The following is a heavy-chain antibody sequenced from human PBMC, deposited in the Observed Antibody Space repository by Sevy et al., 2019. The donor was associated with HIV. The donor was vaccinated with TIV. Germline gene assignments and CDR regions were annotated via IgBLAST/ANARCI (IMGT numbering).Heavy chain of an antibody. CDR2: YDPEDAET. Sequence: ASVKVSCKVSGYSVSDLSIHWVRQAPGKGLEWMGGYDPEDAETIYAQKFQGRVTMTEDTSTDTAYMELSSLRSEDTAVYYCATSPDYYDSSRDAFDIWGQGTMVTVSS. CDR1: GYSVSDLS. V-gene: IGHV1-24*01. J-gene: IGHJ3*02. CDR3: ATSPDYYDSSRDAFDI. D-gene: IGHD3-22*01.